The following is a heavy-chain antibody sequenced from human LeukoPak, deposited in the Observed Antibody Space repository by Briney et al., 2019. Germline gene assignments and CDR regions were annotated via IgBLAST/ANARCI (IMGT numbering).Heavy chain of an antibody. J-gene: IGHJ3*02. D-gene: IGHD6-19*01. CDR2: ISAYNGNT. V-gene: IGHV1-18*01. Sequence: GASVKVSCKASGYTFTSYGISWVRHAPGQGLEWMGWISAYNGNTNYAQKLQGRVTMTTDTSTSTAYMELRSLRSDDTAVYYCASTKGYSSGGAFDIWGQGTMVTVSS. CDR1: GYTFTSYG. CDR3: ASTKGYSSGGAFDI.